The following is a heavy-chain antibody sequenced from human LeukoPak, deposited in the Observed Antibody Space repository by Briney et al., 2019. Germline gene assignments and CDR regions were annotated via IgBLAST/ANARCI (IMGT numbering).Heavy chain of an antibody. CDR2: INPNSGGT. Sequence: ASVKVSCKASGYTFTGYYMHWVRQAPGQGLEWMGWINPNSGGTNYAQKFQGRVTMTRDTSISTAYMELSRLRSDDTAVYYCAMLYYYDSSGYGTSFDYWGQGTLVTVSS. J-gene: IGHJ4*02. CDR1: GYTFTGYY. D-gene: IGHD3-22*01. CDR3: AMLYYYDSSGYGTSFDY. V-gene: IGHV1-2*02.